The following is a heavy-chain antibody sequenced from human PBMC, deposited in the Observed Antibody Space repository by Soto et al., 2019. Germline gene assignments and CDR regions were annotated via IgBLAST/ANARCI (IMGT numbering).Heavy chain of an antibody. D-gene: IGHD3-10*01. J-gene: IGHJ6*02. Sequence: SETLSLTCAVYGGSFSGYYWSWIRQPPGKGLEWIGEINHSGSTNYNPSLKSRVTISVDTSKNQFSLKLSSVTAADTAVYYCARVRGCYYCSGCQTSRPTKTYYYCGMDVWGQGTTVTVSS. CDR3: ARVRGCYYCSGCQTSRPTKTYYYCGMDV. CDR2: INHSGST. CDR1: GGSFSGYY. V-gene: IGHV4-34*01.